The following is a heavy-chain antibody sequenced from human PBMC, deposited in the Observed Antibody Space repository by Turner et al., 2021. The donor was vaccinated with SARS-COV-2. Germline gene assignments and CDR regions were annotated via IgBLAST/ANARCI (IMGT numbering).Heavy chain of an antibody. D-gene: IGHD3-22*01. CDR3: ARVAFDISPDAFDI. CDR2: ISPNSGGK. V-gene: IGHV1-2*04. CDR1: GYPFTDYY. Sequence: QVQLVQSGAALKKPGASVKVSCTPSGYPFTDYYIHWVRQAPGQGLEWIGWISPNSGGKHYARKFQSWVTMTRDTSVSVVYLELSRLKSDDTAVYYCARVAFDISPDAFDIWGQGTMVTVSS. J-gene: IGHJ3*02.